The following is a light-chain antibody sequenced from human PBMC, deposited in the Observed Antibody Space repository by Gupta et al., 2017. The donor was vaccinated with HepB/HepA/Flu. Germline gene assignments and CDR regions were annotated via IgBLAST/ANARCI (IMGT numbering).Light chain of an antibody. CDR3: SSFTSTSSLAV. J-gene: IGLJ2*01. CDR2: AVS. V-gene: IGLV2-14*01. CDR1: SSGV. Sequence: SALTQPASVSGSPGQSITISCTGTSSGVSWYQQHPGNAPKLMIYAVSNRPAMVSYRFSGSKSGDTASLTISGLQAEDEADYYCSSFTSTSSLAVFGGGTKVTVL.